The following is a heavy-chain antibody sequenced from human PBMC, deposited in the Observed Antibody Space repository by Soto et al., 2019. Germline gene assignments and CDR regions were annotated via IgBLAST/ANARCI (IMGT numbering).Heavy chain of an antibody. CDR1: GGSISSSNW. J-gene: IGHJ3*02. D-gene: IGHD5-18*01. V-gene: IGHV4-4*02. Sequence: SETLSLTCAVSGGSISSSNWWSWVRQPPGKGLEWIGEIYHSGSTNYNPSLKSRVTISVDKSKNQFSLKLSSVTAADTAVYYCARVDTAMVTDAFDIWGQGTMVTVSS. CDR3: ARVDTAMVTDAFDI. CDR2: IYHSGST.